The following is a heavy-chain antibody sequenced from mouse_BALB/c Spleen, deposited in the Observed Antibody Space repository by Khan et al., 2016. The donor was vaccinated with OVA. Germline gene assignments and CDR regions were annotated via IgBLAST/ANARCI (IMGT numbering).Heavy chain of an antibody. CDR2: ISSSGNT. D-gene: IGHD2-14*01. CDR3: ARSVYYRYGYALDY. J-gene: IGHJ4*01. V-gene: IGHV3-2*02. Sequence: EVKLLESGPGLVKPSQSLSLTCTVTGYSITSDYAWNWIRQFPGNKLAWMGYISSSGNTSYNPSLKSRISITRDTSKNQFFLQLKSVTTEDTAKYACARSVYYRYGYALDYWGRGASVTVSS. CDR1: GYSITSDYA.